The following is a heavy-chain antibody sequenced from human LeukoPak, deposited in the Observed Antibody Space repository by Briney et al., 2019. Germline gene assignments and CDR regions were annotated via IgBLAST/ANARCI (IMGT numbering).Heavy chain of an antibody. D-gene: IGHD3-3*01. CDR3: ARHSYYDFWSGYSNPWFDP. Sequence: SETLSLTCTVSGGSISRGSYYWCWIRQSAGKGLEWIGRIYTSGSTNYNPSLKSRVTISVDTSKDQLYLKLSSVTAADTAVYYCARHSYYDFWSGYSNPWFDPWGQGTLVTVSS. CDR1: GGSISRGSYY. V-gene: IGHV4-61*02. J-gene: IGHJ5*02. CDR2: IYTSGST.